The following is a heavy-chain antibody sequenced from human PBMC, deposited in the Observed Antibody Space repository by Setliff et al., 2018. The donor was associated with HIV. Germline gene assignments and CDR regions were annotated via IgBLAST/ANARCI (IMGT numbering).Heavy chain of an antibody. D-gene: IGHD1-26*01. V-gene: IGHV3-49*04. J-gene: IGHJ4*02. CDR2: IRSKAYGGAT. Sequence: GGSLRLSCAASGFSFGDSVLNWVRQAPGKGLEWVGFIRSKAYGGATDYAASVKGRFTISRDDSRSIAYLQMNSLKTEDTAVYYCTRESGRSWEHLYYFDYWGQGTLVTVSS. CDR1: GFSFGDSV. CDR3: TRESGRSWEHLYYFDY.